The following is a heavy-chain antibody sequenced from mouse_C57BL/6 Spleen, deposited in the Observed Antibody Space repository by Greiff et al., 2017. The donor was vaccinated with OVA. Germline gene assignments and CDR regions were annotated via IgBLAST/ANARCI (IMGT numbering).Heavy chain of an antibody. Sequence: VQLQQSGAELARPGASVKMSCKASGYTFTSYTMHWVKQRPGQGLEWIGYINPSSGYTKYNQKFKDKATLTADKSSSTAYMQLSSLTSEDTAVYYCVGEYVSSLYYWGQGTTLTVSS. J-gene: IGHJ2*01. CDR3: VGEYVSSLYY. CDR2: INPSSGYT. CDR1: GYTFTSYT. V-gene: IGHV1-4*01. D-gene: IGHD1-1*01.